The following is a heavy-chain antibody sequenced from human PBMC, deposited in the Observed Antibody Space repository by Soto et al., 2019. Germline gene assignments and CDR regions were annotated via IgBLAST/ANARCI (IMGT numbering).Heavy chain of an antibody. CDR1: GFTFSSYG. Sequence: GGSLRLSCAASGFTFSSYGMHWVRQAPGKGLEWVAVISYDGSNKYYAGSVKGRFTISRDNSKNTLYLQMNSLRAEDTAVYYCAKDPPQMVTGAPERNWFDPWGQGTLVTVSS. CDR3: AKDPPQMVTGAPERNWFDP. D-gene: IGHD1-20*01. CDR2: ISYDGSNK. V-gene: IGHV3-30*18. J-gene: IGHJ5*02.